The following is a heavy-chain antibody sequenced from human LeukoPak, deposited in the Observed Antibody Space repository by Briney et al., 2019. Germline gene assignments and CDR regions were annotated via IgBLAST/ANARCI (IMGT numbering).Heavy chain of an antibody. D-gene: IGHD4-17*01. V-gene: IGHV4-30-4*08. CDR2: ISYSGTP. J-gene: IGHJ4*02. CDR1: GGSINTANYY. Sequence: SETLSLTCNVSGGSINTANYYWTWIRQPPGKGLEWIGYISYSGTPYYNPSLNSRVTISLDTFKNQFSLRLNSVTAADTAMYYCARDRYGDFEDYWGQGTLVTVSS. CDR3: ARDRYGDFEDY.